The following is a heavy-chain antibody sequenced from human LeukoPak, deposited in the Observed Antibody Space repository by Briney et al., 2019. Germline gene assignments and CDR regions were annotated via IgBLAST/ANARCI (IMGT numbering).Heavy chain of an antibody. J-gene: IGHJ6*02. CDR1: GYTLTELS. CDR2: FDPEDGET. V-gene: IGHV1-24*01. D-gene: IGHD2-8*01. CDR3: ATVIQWGNYYYYYGMDV. Sequence: ASVKVSCKVSGYTLTELSMHWVRQAPGKGLEWMGGFDPEDGETIYGQKFQGRVTMTEDTSTDTAYMELSSLRSEDTAVYYCATVIQWGNYYYYYGMDVWGQGTTVTVSS.